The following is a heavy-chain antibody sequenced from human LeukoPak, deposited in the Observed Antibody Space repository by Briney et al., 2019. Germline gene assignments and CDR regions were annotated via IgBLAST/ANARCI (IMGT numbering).Heavy chain of an antibody. V-gene: IGHV1-2*02. CDR3: APGDIGSVDY. CDR1: GYTFTGYY. CDR2: IDPNSGDT. J-gene: IGHJ4*02. Sequence: GASVRVSCKASGYTFTGYYMHWVRQAPGQGLEWMGGIDPNSGDTNYAQKFHGTVTMTTDTSISTAYMELSRLGSDDTAVYYCAPGDIGSVDYWGQGTLVTVSS. D-gene: IGHD3-16*01.